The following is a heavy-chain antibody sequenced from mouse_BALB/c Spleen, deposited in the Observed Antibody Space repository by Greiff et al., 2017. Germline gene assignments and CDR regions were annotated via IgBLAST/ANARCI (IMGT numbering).Heavy chain of an antibody. V-gene: IGHV1S81*02. J-gene: IGHJ2*01. Sequence: VQLKESGAELVKPGASVKLSCKASGYTFTSYYMYWVKQRPGQGLEWIGEINPSNGGTNFNEKFKSKATLTVDKSSSTAYMQLSSLTSEDSAVYYCTRGGDYDGGDYFDYWGQGTTLTVSS. D-gene: IGHD2-4*01. CDR2: INPSNGGT. CDR1: GYTFTSYY. CDR3: TRGGDYDGGDYFDY.